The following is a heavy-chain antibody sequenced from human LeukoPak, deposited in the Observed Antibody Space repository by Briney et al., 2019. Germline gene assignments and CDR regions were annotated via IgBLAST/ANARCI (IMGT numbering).Heavy chain of an antibody. CDR2: ISGSGGTT. J-gene: IGHJ4*02. CDR1: GFTFSSYA. Sequence: GGSLRLSCAASGFTFSSYAMTWVRQAPGKGLEWVSAISGSGGTTYYADSVKGRFTISRDNSKNTLYLQMNNLRAEDTVVYYCAKSRYSSTRYDYWGQGTLVTVSS. V-gene: IGHV3-23*01. CDR3: AKSRYSSTRYDY. D-gene: IGHD6-13*01.